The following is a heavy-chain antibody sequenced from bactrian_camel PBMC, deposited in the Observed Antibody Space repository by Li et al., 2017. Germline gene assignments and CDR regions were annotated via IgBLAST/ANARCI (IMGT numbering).Heavy chain of an antibody. J-gene: IGHJ7*01. CDR1: AFTFSYYR. V-gene: IGHV3S1*01. Sequence: QVQLVESGGGSVQAGGSLRLSCSASAFTFSYYRMYWVRQAPGKGLEWVSAINSGGGSTYYPDSVKGRFTISRDNAKNTLYLQLNSLKTEDTAMYYCAKDHMGGFMYSLGSNGLDYWGKGTQVTVS. CDR2: INSGGGST. D-gene: IGHD3*01.